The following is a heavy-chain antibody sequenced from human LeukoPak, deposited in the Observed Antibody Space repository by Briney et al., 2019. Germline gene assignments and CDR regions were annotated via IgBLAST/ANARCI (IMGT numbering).Heavy chain of an antibody. Sequence: PGGSLRLSCTASGFIFGDYALSWVRQAPGKGLEWVGFIRSKAYGGTTEYAASVKGRFTISRDDSKSIAYLQMNSLKTEDTAVYYCARDPMAVTDNLDYWGQATLVTVSS. J-gene: IGHJ4*02. CDR1: GFIFGDYA. CDR2: IRSKAYGGTT. D-gene: IGHD6-19*01. V-gene: IGHV3-49*04. CDR3: ARDPMAVTDNLDY.